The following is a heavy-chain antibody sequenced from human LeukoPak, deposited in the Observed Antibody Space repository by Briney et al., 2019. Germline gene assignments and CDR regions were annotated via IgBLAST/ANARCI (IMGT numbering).Heavy chain of an antibody. Sequence: SVKVSCKASGYTFTSYGISWVRQAPGQGLEWMGGIIPIFGAANYAQKFQGRVTITADKSTSTAYMELSSLRSEDTAVYYCARERRYSYGYYFDYWGQGTLVTVSS. CDR2: IIPIFGAA. J-gene: IGHJ4*02. V-gene: IGHV1-69*06. CDR1: GYTFTSYG. D-gene: IGHD5-18*01. CDR3: ARERRYSYGYYFDY.